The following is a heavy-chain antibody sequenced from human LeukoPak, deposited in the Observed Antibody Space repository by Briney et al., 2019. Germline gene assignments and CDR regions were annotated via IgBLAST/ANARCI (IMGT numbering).Heavy chain of an antibody. CDR1: GGSISSGGYY. V-gene: IGHV4-31*03. D-gene: IGHD2-2*01. J-gene: IGHJ4*02. CDR2: IYYSGST. Sequence: SRTLSLTCTVSGGSISSGGYYWSWIRQHPGKGLEWIGYIYYSGSTYYNPSLKSRVTISVDTSKNQFSLKLSSVTAADTAVYYCARAGIVVVPAAKGDYFDYWGQGTLVTVSS. CDR3: ARAGIVVVPAAKGDYFDY.